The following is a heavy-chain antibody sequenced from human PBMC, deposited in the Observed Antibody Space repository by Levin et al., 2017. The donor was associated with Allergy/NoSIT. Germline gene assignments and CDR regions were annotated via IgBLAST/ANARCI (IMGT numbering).Heavy chain of an antibody. CDR3: ARDILTYYYDSSGYYDDAFDI. J-gene: IGHJ3*02. Sequence: SETLSLTCTVSGGSVSSGSYYWSWIRQPPGKGLEWIGYIYYSGSTNYNPSLKSRVTISVDTSKNQFSLKLSSVTAADTAVYYCARDILTYYYDSSGYYDDAFDIWGQGTMVTVSS. CDR2: IYYSGST. D-gene: IGHD3-22*01. CDR1: GGSVSSGSYY. V-gene: IGHV4-61*01.